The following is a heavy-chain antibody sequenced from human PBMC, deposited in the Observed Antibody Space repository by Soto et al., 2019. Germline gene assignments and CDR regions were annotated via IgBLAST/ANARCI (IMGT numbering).Heavy chain of an antibody. CDR1: GGSISSGPYS. CDR3: ATLGGYCSSTTCYGYYGMDV. CDR2: FHYSEST. Sequence: QLQLQESGPGLVKPSETLSLTCTVSGGSISSGPYSWGWIRQPPGEGLEWIGTFHYSESTYYNPSLETRVTISVDTSKNPFSLKVSSVTVADTAVYYCATLGGYCSSTTCYGYYGMDVWGQGTTVTVSS. D-gene: IGHD2-2*01. V-gene: IGHV4-39*01. J-gene: IGHJ6*02.